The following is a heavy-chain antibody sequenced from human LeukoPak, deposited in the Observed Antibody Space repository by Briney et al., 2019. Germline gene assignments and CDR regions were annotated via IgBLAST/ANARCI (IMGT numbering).Heavy chain of an antibody. CDR2: ISYDGSNK. V-gene: IGHV3-30*18. CDR3: AKDPRRAEAVPAGFDY. CDR1: GFTFSIYG. D-gene: IGHD6-19*01. Sequence: GGSLRLSCAASGFTFSIYGMHWVRQAPGKGLEWVAVISYDGSNKYYADSVKGRFTISRDNSKSTLYLQMNSLRAEDTAMYYCAKDPRRAEAVPAGFDYWGQGTLVTVSS. J-gene: IGHJ4*02.